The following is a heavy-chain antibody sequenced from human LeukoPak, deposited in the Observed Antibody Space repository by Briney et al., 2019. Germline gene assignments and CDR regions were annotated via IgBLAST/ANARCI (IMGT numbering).Heavy chain of an antibody. CDR2: ILYDGSNK. V-gene: IGHV3-30*02. CDR3: ARDRCGGDCYLDY. D-gene: IGHD2-21*02. Sequence: PGGSLRLSCEASGFTFSSYGMHWVRQAPGKGLEWVAYILYDGSNKYYADSVKGRFTISRDNSKNTLYLQVNSLRAEDTAVYYCARDRCGGDCYLDYWGQGTLVTVSS. J-gene: IGHJ4*02. CDR1: GFTFSSYG.